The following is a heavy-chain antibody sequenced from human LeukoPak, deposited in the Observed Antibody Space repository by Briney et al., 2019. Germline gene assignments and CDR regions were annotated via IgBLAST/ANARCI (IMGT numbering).Heavy chain of an antibody. CDR3: ARQVATTTAAFYFDY. CDR1: GYSFTSYW. J-gene: IGHJ4*02. V-gene: IGHV5-51*01. Sequence: GESLNISCKGSGYSFTSYWIGLVRQIPGKGLEWMGIICPGDSDNRYSPSFRGQVTISADKSISTSYLQWTSLKASDTAMYYCARQVATTTAAFYFDYWGQGTLVTVSS. CDR2: ICPGDSDN. D-gene: IGHD5-24*01.